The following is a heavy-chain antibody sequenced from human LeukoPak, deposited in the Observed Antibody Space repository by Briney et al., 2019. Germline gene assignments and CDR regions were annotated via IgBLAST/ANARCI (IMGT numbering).Heavy chain of an antibody. V-gene: IGHV3-30*04. CDR2: ISYDGSNK. CDR3: ARVSAAGTGYYYYYMDV. D-gene: IGHD6-13*01. CDR1: GFTFSSYA. Sequence: GGSLRLSCAASGFTFSSYAMHWVRQAPGKGLEWVAVISYDGSNKYYADSVKGRFTISRDNSKNTLYLQMNSLRAEDTAVYYCARVSAAGTGYYYYYMDVWGKGTTVTVSS. J-gene: IGHJ6*03.